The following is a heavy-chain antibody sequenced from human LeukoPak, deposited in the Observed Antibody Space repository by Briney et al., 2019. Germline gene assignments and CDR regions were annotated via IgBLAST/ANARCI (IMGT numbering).Heavy chain of an antibody. Sequence: GGSLRLSCAASGFTFTTYAMTWVRQAPGKGLEWVSAISGSGGSTYYADSVKGRFTISRDNSKNTLYLQMNSLRAEDTAVYYCAKDRRAGSYDYWGQGTLVTVSS. CDR1: GFTFTTYA. CDR3: AKDRRAGSYDY. V-gene: IGHV3-23*01. J-gene: IGHJ4*02. CDR2: ISGSGGST. D-gene: IGHD3-10*01.